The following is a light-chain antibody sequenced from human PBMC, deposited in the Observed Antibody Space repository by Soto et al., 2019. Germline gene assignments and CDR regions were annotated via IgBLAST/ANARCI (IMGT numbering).Light chain of an antibody. CDR3: SSYTGNDTVL. Sequence: QSALPQPPSASGSPGQSVPISCTGTSSDVGDFTYVSWHQQHPGKAATPLLYDVTKRPSGVPDRFSGSNSGNTASLTVYGLQTEDEADYYCSSYTGNDTVLFGAGTKLTVL. CDR1: SSDVGDFTY. V-gene: IGLV2-8*01. CDR2: DVT. J-gene: IGLJ2*01.